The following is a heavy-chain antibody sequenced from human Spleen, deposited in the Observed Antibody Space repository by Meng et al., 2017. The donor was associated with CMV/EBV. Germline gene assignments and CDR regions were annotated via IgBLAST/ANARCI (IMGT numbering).Heavy chain of an antibody. Sequence: GESLKISCASSGYSFSDYYMRWTRQAPGKGLEWVAFIRYDGSNKYYADSVKGRFTISRDNSKNTLYLQMNSLRAEDTAVYYCAKDQGSIAAAGTDYYGMDVWGQGTTVTVSS. CDR2: IRYDGSNK. CDR3: AKDQGSIAAAGTDYYGMDV. CDR1: GYSFSDYY. V-gene: IGHV3-30*02. D-gene: IGHD6-13*01. J-gene: IGHJ6*02.